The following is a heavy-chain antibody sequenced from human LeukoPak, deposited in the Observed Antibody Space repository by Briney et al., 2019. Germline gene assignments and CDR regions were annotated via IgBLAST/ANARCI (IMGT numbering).Heavy chain of an antibody. Sequence: GGSLRLSCAASGFTFSSYAMHWVRQAPGKGLEWVAVISYDGSNKYYADSVKGRFTISRDNSKNTLYLQMNSLRAEDTAVYYCAREVDSSGFLGYFVYWGQGTLVTVSS. J-gene: IGHJ4*02. V-gene: IGHV3-30-3*01. CDR2: ISYDGSNK. D-gene: IGHD6-19*01. CDR3: AREVDSSGFLGYFVY. CDR1: GFTFSSYA.